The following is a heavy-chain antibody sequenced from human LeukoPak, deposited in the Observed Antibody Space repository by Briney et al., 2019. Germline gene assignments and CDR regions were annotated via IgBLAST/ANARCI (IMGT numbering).Heavy chain of an antibody. CDR2: INPKSGGT. CDR3: ARDSGLGPTWHPFDH. CDR1: GYNFTDYY. Sequence: ASVKVSCKASGYNFTDYYIHWVRQAPGQGLEWMGWINPKSGGTNYAQKFRGRVTMTRDTSVNTAYMELSGLRSDDTAVYYCARDSGLGPTWHPFDHWGQGTPVTVSS. J-gene: IGHJ4*02. D-gene: IGHD1-26*01. V-gene: IGHV1-2*02.